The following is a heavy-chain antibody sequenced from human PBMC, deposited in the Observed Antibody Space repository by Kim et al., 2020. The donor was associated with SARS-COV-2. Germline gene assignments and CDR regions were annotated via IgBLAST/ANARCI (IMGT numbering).Heavy chain of an antibody. CDR3: ARGRGAFDI. V-gene: IGHV4-59*13. CDR1: GGSISSYY. CDR2: IYYSGST. Sequence: SETLSLTCTVSGGSISSYYWSWIRQPPGKGLEWIGYIYYSGSTNYNPSLKSRVTISVDTSKNQFSLKLSSVTAADTAVYYCARGRGAFDIWGQGTMVTVSS. J-gene: IGHJ3*02. D-gene: IGHD1-1*01.